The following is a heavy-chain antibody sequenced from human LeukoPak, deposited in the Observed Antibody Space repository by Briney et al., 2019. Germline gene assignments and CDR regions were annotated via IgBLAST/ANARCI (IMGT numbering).Heavy chain of an antibody. CDR2: IRSSSSYT. Sequence: GGSLRLSCAASGFTFSEYYMSWIRQAPGKGLEWVSYIRSSSSYTNYADSVKGRFTISRDNAKNSLYLQMNSLRAEDTAVYYCARGYCDNSGYYFPFDFWGQGTLVTVSS. CDR3: ARGYCDNSGYYFPFDF. D-gene: IGHD3-22*01. J-gene: IGHJ4*02. CDR1: GFTFSEYY. V-gene: IGHV3-11*06.